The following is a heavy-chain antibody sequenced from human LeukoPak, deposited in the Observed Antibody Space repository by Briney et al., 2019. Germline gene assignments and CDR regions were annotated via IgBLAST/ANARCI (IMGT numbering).Heavy chain of an antibody. V-gene: IGHV3-66*01. D-gene: IGHD6-19*01. J-gene: IGHJ6*03. CDR2: IYSGGST. CDR3: ASAVAGIYYYYMDV. Sequence: GGSLRLSCAASGFTVSSNYMSWVRQAPGKGLEWVSVIYSGGSTYYADSVKGRFTISRDNSKNTLYLQMNSLRAEDTAVYYCASAVAGIYYYYMDVWGKGTTVTISS. CDR1: GFTVSSNY.